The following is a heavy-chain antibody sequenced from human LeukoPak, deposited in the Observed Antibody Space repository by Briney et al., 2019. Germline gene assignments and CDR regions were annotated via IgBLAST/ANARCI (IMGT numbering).Heavy chain of an antibody. J-gene: IGHJ5*02. V-gene: IGHV1-18*01. CDR1: GYTFSSYS. Sequence: ASVKVSCKASGYTFSSYSISWVRQAPGQGLEWMGWISAYNGNTNYAQKVQGRDTMTTDTSTSTAYMELRSLRSDDTAVYYCARDMKRSRARWENLGFDPWGQGTLVTVPS. CDR2: ISAYNGNT. CDR3: ARDMKRSRARWENLGFDP. D-gene: IGHD1-26*01.